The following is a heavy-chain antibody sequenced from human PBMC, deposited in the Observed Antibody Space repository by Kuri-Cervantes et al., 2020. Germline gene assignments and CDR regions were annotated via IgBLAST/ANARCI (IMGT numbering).Heavy chain of an antibody. CDR2: ISGSGGST. V-gene: IGHV3-23*01. J-gene: IGHJ5*02. CDR1: GFTFSSHA. CDR3: ARGKGSATGNWFDP. Sequence: GGSLRLSCAASGFTFSSHAMNWVRQAPGKGLEWVSAISGSGGSTYYADSVKGRFTISRDNAKNTLYLQMNSLRAEDTAVYYCARGKGSATGNWFDPWGQGTLVTVSS. D-gene: IGHD3-10*01.